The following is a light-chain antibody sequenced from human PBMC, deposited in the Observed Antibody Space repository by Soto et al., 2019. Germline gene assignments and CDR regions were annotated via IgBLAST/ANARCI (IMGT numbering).Light chain of an antibody. CDR3: QQYGGSIT. CDR1: QSVSSY. V-gene: IGKV3-11*01. CDR2: DAS. Sequence: EVGLTQSPATLSLSPGERATLSCRASQSVSSYLAWYQQKPGQAPRLLIYDASNRATGIPARFSGSGSGTDFTLTISRLEPEDFAVYYCQQYGGSITFGQGTRLEI. J-gene: IGKJ5*01.